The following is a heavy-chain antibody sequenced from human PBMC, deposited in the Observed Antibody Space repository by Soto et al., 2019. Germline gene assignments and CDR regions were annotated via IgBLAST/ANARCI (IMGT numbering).Heavy chain of an antibody. CDR3: ARLNIVVVPAAYYYYMDV. CDR1: GGSFSGYY. CDR2: INHSGST. V-gene: IGHV4-34*01. Sequence: SETLSLTCAVYGGSFSGYYWSWIRQPPGKGLEWIGEINHSGSTNYNPSLKSRVTISVDTSRNQFSLKLTSVTAADTAVYYCARLNIVVVPAAYYYYMDVWGKGTTVTVSS. J-gene: IGHJ6*03. D-gene: IGHD2-2*01.